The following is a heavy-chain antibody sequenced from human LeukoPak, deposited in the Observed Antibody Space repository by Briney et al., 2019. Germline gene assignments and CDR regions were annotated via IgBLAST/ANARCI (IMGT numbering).Heavy chain of an antibody. CDR1: GFTFSSYG. CDR2: ISYDGSNK. CDR3: AKDFGNRDWFDP. J-gene: IGHJ5*02. V-gene: IGHV3-30*18. D-gene: IGHD1-14*01. Sequence: SGGSLRLSCAASGFTFSSYGMHWVRQAPGKGLEWVAVISYDGSNKYYADSVKGRFTISRDNSKNTLYLQLNSLRAEDTAVYYCAKDFGNRDWFDPWGQGTLVTVSS.